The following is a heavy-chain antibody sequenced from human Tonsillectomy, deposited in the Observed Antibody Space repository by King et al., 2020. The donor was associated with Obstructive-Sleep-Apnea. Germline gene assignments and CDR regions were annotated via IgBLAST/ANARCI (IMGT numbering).Heavy chain of an antibody. CDR3: ANGPGGYXSXXXXXDX. V-gene: IGHV3-74*01. D-gene: IGHD2-2*01. CDR1: GFTFSTYW. J-gene: IGHJ4*02. CDR2: INSDGSST. Sequence: VQLVESGGGLVQPGGSLRLSCAPSGFTFSTYWMHWVRQAPGKGLVWVSNINSDGSSTTYADSVKGRFTIPRANAKNTLYLQMNSLRAEDTAVYYCANGPGGYXSXXXXXDXXGQGTLVTVSS.